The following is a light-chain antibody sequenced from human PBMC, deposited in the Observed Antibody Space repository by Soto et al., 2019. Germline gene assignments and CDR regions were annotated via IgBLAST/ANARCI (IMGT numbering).Light chain of an antibody. CDR1: SSDIGDSNS. Sequence: QSALTQPPSASGSPGQSVTISCTGTSSDIGDSNSVSWYQQHPGKAPKLMIYDVSKRPSGVPDRFSGSKSGNTASLTVSGLQAEDEADYYCSSYAGSNNYVFGTGTKVTXL. V-gene: IGLV2-8*01. J-gene: IGLJ1*01. CDR2: DVS. CDR3: SSYAGSNNYV.